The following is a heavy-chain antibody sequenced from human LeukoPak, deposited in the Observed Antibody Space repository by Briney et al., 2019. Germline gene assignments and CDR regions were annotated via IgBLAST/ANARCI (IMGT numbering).Heavy chain of an antibody. V-gene: IGHV4-59*13. D-gene: IGHD1-26*01. CDR3: ARVRIGETSYDASDV. CDR1: GGSISSYY. Sequence: PSETLSLTCTVSGGSISSYYWTWIRQPPGKGLEWIGDIYITGSTNYNPYLKRRVTISVDTSKNQSSLRLSSVTAADTAVYYCARVRIGETSYDASDVWGLGTMVTVSS. J-gene: IGHJ3*01. CDR2: IYITGST.